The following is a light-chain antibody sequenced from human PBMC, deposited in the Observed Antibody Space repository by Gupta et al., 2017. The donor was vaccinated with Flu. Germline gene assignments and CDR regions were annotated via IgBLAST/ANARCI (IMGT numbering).Light chain of an antibody. V-gene: IGKV1-5*03. CDR3: QHESSSPCT. CDR1: QSISSW. Sequence: DIQMTQSPSTLSASVGDRVTITCRASQSISSWLAWYQQKPGKAPKLLIYKASTVESGVPSRFSGSGSGTEFTLTISRLQPDDFASYYCQHESSSPCTFGQGTKVEIK. CDR2: KAS. J-gene: IGKJ2*02.